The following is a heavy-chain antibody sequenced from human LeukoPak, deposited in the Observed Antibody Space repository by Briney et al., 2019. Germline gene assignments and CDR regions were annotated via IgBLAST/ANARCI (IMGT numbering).Heavy chain of an antibody. CDR2: VSYDASKQ. CDR1: GFTFSTSS. D-gene: IGHD2-8*01. V-gene: IGHV3-30*04. J-gene: IGHJ4*02. Sequence: PGGSLRLPCAASGFTFSTSSMHWVRQAPGKGLEWVAVVSYDASKQYYADSVKGRFTVSRDNAKNTLYLQMNSLRVEDTAVYYCRVASGVVDYWGQGTLVTVSS. CDR3: RVASGVVDY.